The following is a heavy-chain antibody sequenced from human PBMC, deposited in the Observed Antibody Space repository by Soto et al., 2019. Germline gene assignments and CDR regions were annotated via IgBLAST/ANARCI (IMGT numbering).Heavy chain of an antibody. CDR1: GCTFNSCA. J-gene: IGHJ4*02. CDR2: IWYDGSKK. CDR3: ARGAPNQWLAY. D-gene: IGHD6-19*01. V-gene: IGHV3-33*01. Sequence: GGWLRRAWAASGCTFNSCASHWVRQAPGKGLEWEARIWYDGSKKFYAVSAKGRFTISRDNSKNTAHLQMTSLRADATAAYSCARGAPNQWLAYWGQGTLVTVS.